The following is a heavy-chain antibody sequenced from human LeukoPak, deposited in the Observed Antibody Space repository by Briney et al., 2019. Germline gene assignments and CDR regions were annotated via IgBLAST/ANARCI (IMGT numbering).Heavy chain of an antibody. CDR3: ARGPDLNWFDP. J-gene: IGHJ5*02. CDR2: IIPIFGTA. CDR1: GGTFSSYA. Sequence: SVKVSCKASGGTFSSYAISWVRQAPGQGLEWRGGIIPIFGTANYAQKFQGRVTTTADEPTSTAYMELSSLRSEDTAVYYCARGPDLNWFDPWGQGTLVTVSS. V-gene: IGHV1-69*13.